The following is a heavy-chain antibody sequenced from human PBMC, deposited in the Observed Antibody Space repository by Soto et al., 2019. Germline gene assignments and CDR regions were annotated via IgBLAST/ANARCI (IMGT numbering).Heavy chain of an antibody. CDR2: INPNSGGT. CDR3: ARESGYSGGYDAFDI. J-gene: IGHJ3*02. CDR1: GYTLTDYY. D-gene: IGHD6-19*01. V-gene: IGHV1-2*02. Sequence: ASVKVSCKASGYTLTDYYMHWVRQAPGQGLEWMGWINPNSGGTNYAQKFQGRVTMTRDTSISTAYMELSRLRSDDTAVYYCARESGYSGGYDAFDIWGQGTMVTVSS.